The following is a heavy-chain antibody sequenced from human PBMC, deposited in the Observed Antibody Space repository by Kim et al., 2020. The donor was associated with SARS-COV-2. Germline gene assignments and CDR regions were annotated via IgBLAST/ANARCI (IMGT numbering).Heavy chain of an antibody. CDR1: GYTFTSYA. V-gene: IGHV1-3*01. J-gene: IGHJ3*02. D-gene: IGHD5-12*01. CDR2: INAGNGNA. Sequence: ASVKVSCKASGYTFTSYALHWVRQAPGQRPEWLGWINAGNGNAIYSREFQGRVTITRDTSASTAYMELSSLRSEDTAMYYCARDLPGGYHNDAFDIWGQGTMVTVSS. CDR3: ARDLPGGYHNDAFDI.